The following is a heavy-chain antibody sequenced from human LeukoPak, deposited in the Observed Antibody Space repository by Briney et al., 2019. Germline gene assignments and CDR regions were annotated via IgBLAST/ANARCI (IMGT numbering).Heavy chain of an antibody. CDR3: ARGGYYDSSGHDY. J-gene: IGHJ4*02. CDR1: GFTFTIFG. CDR2: IDARSGIT. Sequence: PGGSLRLSCAASGFTFTIFGLNWVRQAPGKGPEGVSYIDARSGITYYADSVQGRFTISRDNAKNSLYLQMNNLRAEDTAVYYCARGGYYDSSGHDYWGQGTLVTVSS. V-gene: IGHV3-48*04. D-gene: IGHD3-22*01.